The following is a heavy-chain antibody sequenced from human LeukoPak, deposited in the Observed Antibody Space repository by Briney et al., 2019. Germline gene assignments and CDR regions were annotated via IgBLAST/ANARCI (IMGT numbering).Heavy chain of an antibody. CDR3: ARNRAAAEYDY. CDR1: GGSISSGSYY. J-gene: IGHJ4*02. V-gene: IGHV4-61*02. CDR2: IYTSGST. D-gene: IGHD6-13*01. Sequence: PSVTLSLTCTVSGGSISSGSYYWSWIRQPAGKGLEWIGRIYTSGSTNYNPSLRGRVTMSVDTSKNQFSLKLNSVTAADTAVYYCARNRAAAEYDYWGQGTLVTVSS.